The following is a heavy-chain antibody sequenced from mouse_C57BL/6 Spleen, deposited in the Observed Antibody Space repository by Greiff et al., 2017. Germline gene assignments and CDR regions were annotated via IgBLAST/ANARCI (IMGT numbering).Heavy chain of an antibody. CDR1: GYTFTSYW. D-gene: IGHD1-1*01. J-gene: IGHJ2*01. V-gene: IGHV1-64*01. CDR2: IHPNSGST. CDR3: ASSCTTVRGSYFDY. Sequence: QVQLQQPGAELVKPRASVKLSCKASGYTFTSYWMHWVNQRPGQGLEWIGMIHPNSGSTNYNEKYKSKATLTVDKSTNTAYMKLCSLTTEDSAVDYGASSCTTVRGSYFDYWGQGTTLTVSS.